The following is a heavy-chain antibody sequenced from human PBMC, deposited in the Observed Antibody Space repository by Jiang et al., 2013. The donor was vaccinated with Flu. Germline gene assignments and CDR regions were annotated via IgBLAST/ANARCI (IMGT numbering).Heavy chain of an antibody. V-gene: IGHV4-59*01. D-gene: IGHD3-16*02. CDR2: IYYSGST. J-gene: IGHJ4*02. Sequence: GPGLVKPSETLSLTCTVSGGSISSYYWSWIRQPPGKGLEWIGYIYYSGSTNYNPSPKSRVTISVDTSKNQFSLKLSSVTAADTAVYYCARSSVMITFGGVIATAGIFDYWGQGTLVTVSS. CDR3: ARSSVMITFGGVIATAGIFDY. CDR1: GGSISSYY.